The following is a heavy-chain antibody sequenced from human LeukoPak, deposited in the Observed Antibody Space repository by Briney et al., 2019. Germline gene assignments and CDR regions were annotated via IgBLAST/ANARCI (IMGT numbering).Heavy chain of an antibody. J-gene: IGHJ4*02. V-gene: IGHV3-7*03. CDR1: GVTFSSYW. CDR2: LNQDRSEK. Sequence: PGGSLRLSCAASGVTFSSYWMTWVRQAPGKGLEWVASLNQDRSEKYYVDSVKGRFTISRDNAQKSLYLEMKSLSAKDTAVYYCARAVTSTEGYWGQGTLVTVSS. CDR3: ARAVTSTEGY.